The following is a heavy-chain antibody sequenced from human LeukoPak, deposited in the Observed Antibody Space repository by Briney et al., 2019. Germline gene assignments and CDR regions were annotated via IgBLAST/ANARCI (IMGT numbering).Heavy chain of an antibody. D-gene: IGHD3-16*01. CDR3: FTEVPRGGY. V-gene: IGHV3-15*07. Sequence: GGSLRLSCEASDFTLSNAWMNWVRQAPGKGLEWVGRIKSNSDGGTTNYAAPVKGRVAISRDDSKNTRYLQMNRMKTEDTAMYYYFTEVPRGGYWGQGTMVTVSS. J-gene: IGHJ4*02. CDR1: DFTLSNAW. CDR2: IKSNSDGGTT.